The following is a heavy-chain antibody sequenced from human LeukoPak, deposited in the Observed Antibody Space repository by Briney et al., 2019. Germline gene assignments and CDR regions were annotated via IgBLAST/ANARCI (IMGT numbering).Heavy chain of an antibody. V-gene: IGHV3-74*01. D-gene: IGHD7-27*01. CDR1: GFTFSSYY. J-gene: IGHJ4*02. CDR2: INSDGSGT. CDR3: TRNWGSDY. Sequence: GGSLRLSCAASGFTFSSYYMHWVPDAPGKGLVWVSRINSDGSGTSYAASVKRRFTISRDNAKNTLYLQMNSLRAEDTAVYFCTRNWGSDYWGQGTLVTVYS.